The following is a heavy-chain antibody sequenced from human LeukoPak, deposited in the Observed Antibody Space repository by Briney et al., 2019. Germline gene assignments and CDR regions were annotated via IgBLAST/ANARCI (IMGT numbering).Heavy chain of an antibody. J-gene: IGHJ5*02. V-gene: IGHV5-51*01. CDR1: GYTFTRYW. Sequence: GESLKISCQSSGYTFTRYWIGWVRQMPGKGLQWMGIIYPGDSDTTYSPSFQGQVTISADKSISTAYLQWSSLKASDTAIYYCARLIVGSSSTGWFDPWGQGTLVTVSS. D-gene: IGHD6-6*01. CDR3: ARLIVGSSSTGWFDP. CDR2: IYPGDSDT.